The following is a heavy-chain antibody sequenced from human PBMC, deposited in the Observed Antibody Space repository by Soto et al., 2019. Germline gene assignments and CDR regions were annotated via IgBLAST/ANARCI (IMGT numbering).Heavy chain of an antibody. D-gene: IGHD2-8*02. CDR3: ARSVTVPGAHIDY. CDR2: VYYTGST. J-gene: IGHJ4*02. Sequence: KHSDTLSLTCSVAGGSISGSYWSWIRQSPGKGLEWLGYVYYTGSTNYSPSLRSRVSISVDTSKNEFSLRLSSVTAADTAVYFCARSVTVPGAHIDYWGQGTQVTVSS. CDR1: GGSISGSY. V-gene: IGHV4-59*07.